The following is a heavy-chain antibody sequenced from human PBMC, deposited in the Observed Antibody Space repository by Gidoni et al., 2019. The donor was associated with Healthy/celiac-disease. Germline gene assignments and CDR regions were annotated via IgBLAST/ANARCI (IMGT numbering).Heavy chain of an antibody. CDR1: GFPVSSNY. CDR2: IYSGGST. D-gene: IGHD3-16*01. Sequence: EVQLVESGGGLIQPGGSLRLSCAASGFPVSSNYMSWVRPAPGKGLEWVSVIYSGGSTYYADSVKGRFTISRDNSKNTLYLQMNSLRAEDTAVYYCARDRGDGGVRFDYWGQGTLVTVSS. CDR3: ARDRGDGGVRFDY. J-gene: IGHJ4*02. V-gene: IGHV3-53*01.